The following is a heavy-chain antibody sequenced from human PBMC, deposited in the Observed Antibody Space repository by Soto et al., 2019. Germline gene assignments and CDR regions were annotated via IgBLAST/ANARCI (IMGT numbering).Heavy chain of an antibody. CDR2: SYYSGTT. J-gene: IGHJ5*02. V-gene: IGHV4-39*01. Sequence: SETLSLTCTVSGNSISVHSYYWSWIRQPPGKGLEWIGSSYYSGTTYFNPSLKGRASISVDTSKNEFSLSLTSVTAADTAVYDCQRRYNWNDTYYAPWGLGALVTV. CDR3: QRRYNWNDTYYAP. CDR1: GNSISVHSYY. D-gene: IGHD1-20*01.